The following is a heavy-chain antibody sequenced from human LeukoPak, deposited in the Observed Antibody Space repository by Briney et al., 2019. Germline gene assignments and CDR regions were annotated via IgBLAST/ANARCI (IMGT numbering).Heavy chain of an antibody. CDR1: GFTFSSYS. CDR2: ISSSSYI. J-gene: IGHJ3*02. Sequence: PGGSLRLSCAASGFTFSSYSMNWVRQAPGKGLEWVSSISSSSYIYYADSVKGRFTISRDNAKNSLYLQMNSLRAEDTAVYYCASPQPHAGRAFDIWGQGTMVTVSS. V-gene: IGHV3-21*01. D-gene: IGHD1-14*01. CDR3: ASPQPHAGRAFDI.